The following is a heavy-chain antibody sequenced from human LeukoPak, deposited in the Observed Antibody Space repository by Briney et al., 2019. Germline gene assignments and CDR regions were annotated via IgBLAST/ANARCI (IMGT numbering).Heavy chain of an antibody. Sequence: GGSLRLSCAASEFSVGSNYMTWVRQAPGKGLEWVSLIYSGGSTYYADSVKGRFTISRDNAKNSLYLQMNSLRAEDTAVYYCARDSSYGEFHFDYWGQGTLVTVSS. CDR1: EFSVGSNY. J-gene: IGHJ4*02. D-gene: IGHD5-18*01. CDR3: ARDSSYGEFHFDY. CDR2: IYSGGST. V-gene: IGHV3-66*01.